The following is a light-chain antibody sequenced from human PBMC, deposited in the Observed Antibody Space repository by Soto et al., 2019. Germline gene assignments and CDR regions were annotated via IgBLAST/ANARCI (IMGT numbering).Light chain of an antibody. CDR3: QQYGGSPRIT. CDR1: QSISRY. V-gene: IGKV1-39*01. Sequence: DIQMTQSPSSLSASVGDRVTITCRASQSISRYLNWYQQKPGKAPKLLIYTTSSLQSGVPSRFSGSGSGTDFTLIINRLEPEDVAIYYCQQYGGSPRITFGQGTRLEIK. J-gene: IGKJ5*01. CDR2: TTS.